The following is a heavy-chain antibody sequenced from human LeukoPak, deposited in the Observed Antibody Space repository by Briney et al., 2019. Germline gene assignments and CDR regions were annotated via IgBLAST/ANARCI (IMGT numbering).Heavy chain of an antibody. CDR1: GFTFSSYS. CDR3: ATYSSLNRREFQY. D-gene: IGHD3-22*01. Sequence: GGSLRLSCAASGFTFSSYSMNWVRQAPGKGLEWVSSISSSSSYIYYADSVKGRFTISRDNAKNTLYLQMNSLRAEDTAVYYCATYSSLNRREFQYWGQGTLLTVSS. CDR2: ISSSSSYI. V-gene: IGHV3-21*01. J-gene: IGHJ1*01.